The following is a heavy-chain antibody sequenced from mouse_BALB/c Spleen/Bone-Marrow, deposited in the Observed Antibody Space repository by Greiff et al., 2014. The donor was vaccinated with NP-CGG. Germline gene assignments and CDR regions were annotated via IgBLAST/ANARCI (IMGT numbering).Heavy chain of an antibody. J-gene: IGHJ2*01. V-gene: IGHV14-3*02. D-gene: IGHD1-1*01. Sequence: VQLQQSGAELVKPGASVKLSCTASGFNIKETYMHWGKQRPEKGLEWIRRIDPANGNTKYDPKFQGKATITADTSSNTAYLQLSSLTSEDTAVYYCARYYYGSSYFDYWGQGTTLTVSS. CDR1: GFNIKETY. CDR3: ARYYYGSSYFDY. CDR2: IDPANGNT.